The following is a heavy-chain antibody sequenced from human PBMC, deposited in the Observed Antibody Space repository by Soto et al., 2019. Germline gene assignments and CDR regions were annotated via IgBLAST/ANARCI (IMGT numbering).Heavy chain of an antibody. CDR1: GGTFSSYT. J-gene: IGHJ1*01. V-gene: IGHV1-69*04. CDR3: ARDRSGQQLPKH. D-gene: IGHD6-13*01. CDR2: IIPILGIA. Sequence: GPSVKVSCKASGGTFSSYTISWVRQAPGQGLEWMGRIIPILGIANYAQKFQGRVTITADKSTSTAYMELSSLRSEDTAVYYCARDRSGQQLPKHWGQGTLVTVSS.